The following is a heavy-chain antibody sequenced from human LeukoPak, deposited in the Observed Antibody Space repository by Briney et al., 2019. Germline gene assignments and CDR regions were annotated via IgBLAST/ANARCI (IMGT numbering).Heavy chain of an antibody. CDR3: ARDRDRDIIGDGMDV. V-gene: IGHV3-30*04. Sequence: GGSLRLSCAASGFTFSNYAMYWVRQAPVKGLEWVAVISYDGKNKYSVDSVNARFTISRDNSKNTLYLQMNSLRAEDTAIYYCARDRDRDIIGDGMDVWGKGTTVTVSS. CDR2: ISYDGKNK. J-gene: IGHJ6*04. CDR1: GFTFSNYA. D-gene: IGHD2-15*01.